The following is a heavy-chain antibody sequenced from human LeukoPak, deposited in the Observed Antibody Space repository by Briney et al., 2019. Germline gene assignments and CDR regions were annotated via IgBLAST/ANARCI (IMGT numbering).Heavy chain of an antibody. J-gene: IGHJ4*02. V-gene: IGHV4-30-2*01. D-gene: IGHD2-2*01. CDR1: GGSISSGGYS. CDR2: IYHSGST. Sequence: SQILSLTCAVSGGSISSGGYSWSWIRQPPGKGLEWIGYIYHSGSTYYNPSLKSRVTISVDRSKNQFSLKLSSVTAADTAVYYCASLAVVVPAAMIWGQGTLVTVSS. CDR3: ASLAVVVPAAMI.